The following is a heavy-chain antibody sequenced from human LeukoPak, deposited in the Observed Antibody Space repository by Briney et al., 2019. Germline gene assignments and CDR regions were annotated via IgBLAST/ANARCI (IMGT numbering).Heavy chain of an antibody. CDR1: GGSLSSYY. V-gene: IGHV4-59*01. CDR3: ARVQAYGGKGYFDY. Sequence: SETLSLTCPVSGGSLSSYYWSWIRQPPGKGLEWIGYIYYSGSTNYNPSLKSRVTISVDTSKNQFSLKLSSVTAADTAVYYCARVQAYGGKGYFDYWGQGTLVTVSS. D-gene: IGHD4-23*01. J-gene: IGHJ4*02. CDR2: IYYSGST.